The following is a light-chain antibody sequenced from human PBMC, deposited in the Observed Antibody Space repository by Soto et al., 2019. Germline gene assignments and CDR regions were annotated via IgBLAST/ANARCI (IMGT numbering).Light chain of an antibody. V-gene: IGKV3-20*01. Sequence: EVVLTQSPATLSLSPGERVTLSCRASQSVISNYFAWYQQRPGQAPRLLIYAASSRATGIPDRFSGSGSGTDFTLTISRLESEDFAVYYCQQYGSWLTLTFGQGTKVE. J-gene: IGKJ1*01. CDR2: AAS. CDR3: QQYGSWLTLT. CDR1: QSVISNY.